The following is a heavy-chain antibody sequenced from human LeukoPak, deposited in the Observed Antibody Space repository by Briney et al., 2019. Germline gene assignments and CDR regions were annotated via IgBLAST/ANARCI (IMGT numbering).Heavy chain of an antibody. CDR3: ARPAQPGNRGVIHGYYYYGMDV. V-gene: IGHV5-51*01. J-gene: IGHJ6*02. D-gene: IGHD3-10*01. Sequence: GESLKISCKGSGYSFTSYWIGWVRQMPGKGLEWMGIIYPGDSDTRYSPSFQGQVTISADKSISTAYLQWSSLKASDTAMYYCARPAQPGNRGVIHGYYYYGMDVWGQGTTVTVSS. CDR1: GYSFTSYW. CDR2: IYPGDSDT.